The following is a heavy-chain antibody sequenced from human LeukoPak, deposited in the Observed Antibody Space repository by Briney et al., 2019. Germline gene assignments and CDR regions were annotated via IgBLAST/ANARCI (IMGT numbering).Heavy chain of an antibody. V-gene: IGHV4-4*02. J-gene: IGHJ4*02. CDR2: IYHSGST. CDR3: ASIMVRGVY. D-gene: IGHD3-10*01. CDR1: GGSISSSNW. Sequence: SETLSLTCVVSGGSISSSNWWSWVRQAPGKGLEWIGEIYHSGSTNYNPSLKSRHTISVDKSKNQSSLKLSSVPAADTAVYYCASIMVRGVYWGQGTLVTVSS.